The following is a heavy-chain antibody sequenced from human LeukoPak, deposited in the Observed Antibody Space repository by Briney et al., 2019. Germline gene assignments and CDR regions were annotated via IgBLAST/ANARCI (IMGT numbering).Heavy chain of an antibody. J-gene: IGHJ4*02. V-gene: IGHV3-23*01. CDR3: AKDPTMIVVAYFDY. Sequence: PGGSLRLSCAASGFTFSSYAMSWVRQAPGTGLEWVSAISGSGGSTYYADSVKGRFTISRDNSKNTLYLQMNSLRAEDTAVYYFAKDPTMIVVAYFDYWGQGTLVTVSS. CDR1: GFTFSSYA. D-gene: IGHD3-22*01. CDR2: ISGSGGST.